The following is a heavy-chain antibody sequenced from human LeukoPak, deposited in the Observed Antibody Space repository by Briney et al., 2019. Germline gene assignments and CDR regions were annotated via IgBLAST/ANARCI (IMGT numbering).Heavy chain of an antibody. CDR3: ARDLAKFYARGEVRWFDP. CDR1: GYTFTSYG. J-gene: IGHJ5*02. V-gene: IGHV1-18*01. CDR2: ISAYNGNT. Sequence: ASVKVSCKASGYTFTSYGISWVRQAPGQGLEWMGWISAYNGNTNYAQKLQGRVTMTTDTSTSTAYMELRSLRSDDTAVYYCARDLAKFYARGEVRWFDPWGRGTLVTVSS. D-gene: IGHD3-16*01.